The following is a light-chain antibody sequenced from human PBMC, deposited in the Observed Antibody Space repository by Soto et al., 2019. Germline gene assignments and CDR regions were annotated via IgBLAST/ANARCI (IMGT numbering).Light chain of an antibody. CDR1: SSNIGSNY. V-gene: IGLV1-47*02. J-gene: IGLJ1*01. Sequence: QPVLTQPPSASGTPGQRVTISCSGSSSNIGSNYVYWYQQLPGTAPKLLIYSNNQRPSGVPDRFSGSKSGTSASLAISGLRSEDEADYYCAAWDDSLSVYVFGTGTKLTVL. CDR2: SNN. CDR3: AAWDDSLSVYV.